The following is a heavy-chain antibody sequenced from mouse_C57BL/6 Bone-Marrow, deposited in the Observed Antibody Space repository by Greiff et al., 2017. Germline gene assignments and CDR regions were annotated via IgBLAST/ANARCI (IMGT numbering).Heavy chain of an antibody. CDR1: GFNIKDDY. J-gene: IGHJ2*01. CDR2: IDPEIGDT. CDR3: ASVDGNYFDF. Sequence: VQLQQSGAELVRPGASVKLSCTASGFNIKDDYIHWVKQRPEQGLEWIGWIDPEIGDTEYASKFQGKATITSDTSSNTAYLQLSSLTSEDTAVYYCASVDGNYFDFWGQGTPRTVAS. D-gene: IGHD2-3*01. V-gene: IGHV14-4*01.